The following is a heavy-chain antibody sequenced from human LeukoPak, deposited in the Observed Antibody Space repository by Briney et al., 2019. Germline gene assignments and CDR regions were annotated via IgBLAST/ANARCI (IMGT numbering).Heavy chain of an antibody. CDR3: AKVFRGGPGKHNY. V-gene: IGHV3-23*01. D-gene: IGHD3-10*01. CDR1: GFTFSSYA. J-gene: IGHJ4*02. Sequence: LTGGSLRLSCAASGFTFSSYAMSWVRQAPGKGLEWVSAISGSGGSTYYADSVKGRFTISRDNSKNTLYLQMNSLRAEDTAVYYCAKVFRGGPGKHNYWGQGTLVTVSS. CDR2: ISGSGGST.